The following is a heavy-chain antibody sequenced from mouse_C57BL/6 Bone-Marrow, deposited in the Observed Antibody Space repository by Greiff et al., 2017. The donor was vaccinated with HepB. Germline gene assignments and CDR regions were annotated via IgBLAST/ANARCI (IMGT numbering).Heavy chain of an antibody. CDR1: GYSFTGYF. J-gene: IGHJ2*01. Sequence: EVQLQESGPELVKPGDSVKISCKASGYSFTGYFMNWVMQSHGKSLEWIGRINPYNGDTFYNQKFKGKATLTVDKSSSTAHMELRSLTSEDSAVYYCARRSGYGNYFDYWGQGTTLTVSS. CDR3: ARRSGYGNYFDY. CDR2: INPYNGDT. D-gene: IGHD1-1*01. V-gene: IGHV1-20*01.